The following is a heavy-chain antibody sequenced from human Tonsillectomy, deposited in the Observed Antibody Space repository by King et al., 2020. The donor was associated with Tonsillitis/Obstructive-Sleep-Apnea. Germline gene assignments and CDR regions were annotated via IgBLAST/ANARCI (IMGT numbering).Heavy chain of an antibody. CDR1: GFSLGTSGVG. D-gene: IGHD2-15*01. J-gene: IGHJ4*02. CDR3: AHLGYCSGGSCYSFDY. CDR2: IYWDDDK. V-gene: IGHV2-5*02. Sequence: TLKESGPTLVKPTQTLTLTCTFSGFSLGTSGVGVGWIRQPPGKAREWLALIYWDDDKRYSPSLKSRLTITKDTSKNQVVLTMTNMDPVDTATYYCAHLGYCSGGSCYSFDYWGQGTLVTVSS.